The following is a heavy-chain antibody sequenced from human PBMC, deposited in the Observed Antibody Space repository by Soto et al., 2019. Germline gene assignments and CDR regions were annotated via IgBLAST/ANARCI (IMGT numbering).Heavy chain of an antibody. Sequence: QITLKESGPTLVKPTQTLTLTCTFSGFSLSTSGMGVGWIRQPPGKALEWLADIYWDDDERYSPSLKSRLTITKDTSKNQVVLTLTNVDPVDTGTYYCAHRLSTVTTRGGFDYWGQGTLVTVSS. CDR1: GFSLSTSGMG. CDR3: AHRLSTVTTRGGFDY. D-gene: IGHD4-17*01. CDR2: IYWDDDE. V-gene: IGHV2-5*02. J-gene: IGHJ4*02.